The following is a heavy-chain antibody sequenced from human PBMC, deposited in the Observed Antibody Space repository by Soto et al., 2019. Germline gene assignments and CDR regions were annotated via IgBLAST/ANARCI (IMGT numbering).Heavy chain of an antibody. CDR1: GFTFSSYA. CDR2: ISGSGGST. CDR3: AKQGGVGATPNNYWYFDL. J-gene: IGHJ2*01. D-gene: IGHD1-26*01. V-gene: IGHV3-23*01. Sequence: EVQLLESGGGLVQPGGSLRLSCAASGFTFSSYAMSWVRQAPGKGLEWVSAISGSGGSTYYADSVKGRFTISRDNSKNTLYLQMNSLRAEDTAVYYCAKQGGVGATPNNYWYFDLWGRGTLVTVSS.